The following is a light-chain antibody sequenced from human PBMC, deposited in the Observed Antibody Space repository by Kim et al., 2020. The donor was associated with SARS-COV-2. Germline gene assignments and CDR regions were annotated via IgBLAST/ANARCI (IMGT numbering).Light chain of an antibody. CDR2: GNT. CDR3: QSYDNSLNRYV. V-gene: IGLV1-40*01. J-gene: IGLJ1*01. Sequence: QSVLTQPPSVSGAPGQRVTISCTGSSSNIGANYDVHWYQHLPGTAPKLLIYGNTNRPSGVPDRFSGSKSGTSASLAIIGLQADDEADYYCQSYDNSLNRYVFGTGTKVTVL. CDR1: SSNIGANYD.